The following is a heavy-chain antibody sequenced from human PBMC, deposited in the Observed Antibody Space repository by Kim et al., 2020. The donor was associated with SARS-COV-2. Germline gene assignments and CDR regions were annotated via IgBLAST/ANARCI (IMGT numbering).Heavy chain of an antibody. V-gene: IGHV4-61*01. Sequence: SETLSLTCTVSGGSVSSCSYYWSWIRQPPGKGLEWIGYIYYSGSTNYNPSLKSRVTISVDTSKNQLSPKLSSVTAADTAVYYCAREPHDNYDVWSGYYSGTYNVDYWGQGTLVTVSS. D-gene: IGHD3-3*01. J-gene: IGHJ4*02. CDR2: IYYSGST. CDR1: GGSVSSCSYY. CDR3: AREPHDNYDVWSGYYSGTYNVDY.